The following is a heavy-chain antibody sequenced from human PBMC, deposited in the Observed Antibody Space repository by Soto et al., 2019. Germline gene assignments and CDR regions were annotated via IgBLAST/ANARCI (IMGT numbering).Heavy chain of an antibody. CDR2: VSFDGTNK. CDR1: GFTFSSHG. V-gene: IGHV3-30*18. Sequence: QVQLVESGGGVVQPGMTLRLSCTASGFTFSSHGMHWVRQAPGKGLEWVAVVSFDGTNKNYADSVRGRFTISRDNSKNTLYLQMSSLRAEDTAVYYCANGDRSGFEYFQSWGQGTLVTVSS. CDR3: ANGDRSGFEYFQS. D-gene: IGHD6-19*01. J-gene: IGHJ1*01.